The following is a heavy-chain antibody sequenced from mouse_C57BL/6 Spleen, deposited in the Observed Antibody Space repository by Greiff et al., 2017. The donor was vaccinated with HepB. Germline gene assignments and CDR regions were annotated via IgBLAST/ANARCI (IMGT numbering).Heavy chain of an antibody. D-gene: IGHD2-4*01. CDR2: ISYDGSN. V-gene: IGHV3-6*01. CDR1: GYSITSGYY. CDR3: ARGGLYYDYDGYFDY. J-gene: IGHJ2*01. Sequence: EVQRVESGPGLVKPSQSLSLTCSVTGYSITSGYYWNWIRQFPGNKLEWMGYISYDGSNNYNPSLKNRISITRDTSKNQFFLKLNSVTTEDTATYYCARGGLYYDYDGYFDYWGQGTTLTVSS.